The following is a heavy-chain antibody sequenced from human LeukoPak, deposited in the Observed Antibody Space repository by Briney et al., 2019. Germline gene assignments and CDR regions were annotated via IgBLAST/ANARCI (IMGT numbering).Heavy chain of an antibody. CDR2: INPNSGGT. CDR3: ARVNNYYDSSGYLYYFDN. J-gene: IGHJ4*02. V-gene: IGHV1-2*02. Sequence: ASVKVYCKASGYTFTGYYIHWVRQAPGQGLEWMGWINPNSGGTNTAQKFQGRVTMTRDTSLSTAYMELSRLRSDDTAVYYCARVNNYYDSSGYLYYFDNWGQGTLVTVSS. CDR1: GYTFTGYY. D-gene: IGHD3-22*01.